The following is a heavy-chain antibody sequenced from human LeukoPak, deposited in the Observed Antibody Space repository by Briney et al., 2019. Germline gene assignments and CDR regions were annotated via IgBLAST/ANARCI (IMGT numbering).Heavy chain of an antibody. Sequence: GGSLRLSCAASGFTVSSNYMSWVRQAPGKGLEWVSVIYSGGSTYYADSVKGRFTISRDNSKNTLYLQMNSLRAEDTAVYYCAKDARGWNYGRDWFDPWGQGTLVTVSS. CDR3: AKDARGWNYGRDWFDP. J-gene: IGHJ5*02. V-gene: IGHV3-66*01. D-gene: IGHD1-7*01. CDR1: GFTVSSNY. CDR2: IYSGGST.